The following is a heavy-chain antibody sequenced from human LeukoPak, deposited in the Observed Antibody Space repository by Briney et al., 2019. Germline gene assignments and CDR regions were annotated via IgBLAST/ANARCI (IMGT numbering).Heavy chain of an antibody. D-gene: IGHD5-18*01. J-gene: IGHJ4*02. Sequence: GRSLRLSCAASGFIFSNYAMHWVRRAPGNGGKGCSGISGSGASTYYADSVKGRFTISRDNSENTLYLQMRSLRAEDPAIYYCAEGGRYSYRSAYFDYWGQGTLVTVSS. CDR1: GFIFSNYA. CDR2: ISGSGAST. CDR3: AEGGRYSYRSAYFDY. V-gene: IGHV3-23*01.